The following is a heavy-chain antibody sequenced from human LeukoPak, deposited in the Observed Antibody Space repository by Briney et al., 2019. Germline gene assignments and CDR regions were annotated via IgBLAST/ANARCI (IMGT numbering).Heavy chain of an antibody. CDR2: IYYSGST. CDR3: ARDRHYYDSSGFYYFGMDV. D-gene: IGHD3-22*01. J-gene: IGHJ6*02. CDR1: GGSISSYY. Sequence: PSETLSLTCTVSGGSISSYYWSWIRQPPGKGLEWIGYIYYSGSTNYNASLKSRVTITVDTSKNQFSLKLSSVTAAGTAVDSGARDRHYYDSSGFYYFGMDVWGQGTTVTVSS. V-gene: IGHV4-59*01.